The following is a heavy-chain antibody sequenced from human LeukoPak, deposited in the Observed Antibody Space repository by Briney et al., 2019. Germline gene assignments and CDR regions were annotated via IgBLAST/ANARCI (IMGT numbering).Heavy chain of an antibody. CDR1: GFTFSSYG. D-gene: IGHD1-26*01. V-gene: IGHV3-30*18. J-gene: IGHJ4*02. Sequence: SGGSLRLSCAASGFTFSSYGMHWVRRAPGKGLEWVAVISYDGSNKYYADSVKGRFTISRDNSKNTLYLQMNSLRAEDTAVYYCAKTNGIWGQGTLVTVSS. CDR3: AKTNGI. CDR2: ISYDGSNK.